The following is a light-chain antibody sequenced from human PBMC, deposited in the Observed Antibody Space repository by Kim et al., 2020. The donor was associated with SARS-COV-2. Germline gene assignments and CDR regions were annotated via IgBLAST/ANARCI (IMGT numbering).Light chain of an antibody. CDR3: QQRWNWPAFT. CDR2: DAF. V-gene: IGKV3-11*01. Sequence: LSPGESATLSCRASQSVSSHLAWYQQKPGQAPRLLIYDAFNRATGIPARFSGSGSGTDFTLTISSLEPEDFAVYYCQQRWNWPAFTFGQGTKLEI. CDR1: QSVSSH. J-gene: IGKJ2*01.